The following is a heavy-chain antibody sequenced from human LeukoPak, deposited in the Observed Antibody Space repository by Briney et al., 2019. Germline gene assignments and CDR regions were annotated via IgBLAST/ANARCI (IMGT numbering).Heavy chain of an antibody. J-gene: IGHJ3*01. CDR3: ARDRRGSYYTFDL. D-gene: IGHD1-26*01. V-gene: IGHV4-59*01. CDR1: GASISGYF. CDR2: VSHTGAT. Sequence: SETLSLTCSVSGASISGYFWNWVRQTPEKGPEWIGYVSHTGATTSNPTLKSRVSITIDTSKSQISLSMTSVTAADSALYYCARDRRGSYYTFDLWGPGTIVSVS.